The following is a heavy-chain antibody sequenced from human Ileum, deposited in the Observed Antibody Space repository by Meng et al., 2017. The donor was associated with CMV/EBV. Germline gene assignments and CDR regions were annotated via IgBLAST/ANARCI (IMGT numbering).Heavy chain of an antibody. CDR1: GGTFSSYA. Sequence: SCKASGGTFSSYASSWVRQAPGQGLEWMGGIIPIFGTANYAQKFQGRVTITTDESTSTAYMELSSLRSEDTAVYYCARGVPDSNWFDPWGQGTLVTVSS. CDR3: ARGVPDSNWFDP. CDR2: IIPIFGTA. V-gene: IGHV1-69*05. D-gene: IGHD2-2*01. J-gene: IGHJ5*02.